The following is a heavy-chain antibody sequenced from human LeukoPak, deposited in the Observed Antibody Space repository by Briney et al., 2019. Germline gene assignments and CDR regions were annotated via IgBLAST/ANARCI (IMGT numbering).Heavy chain of an antibody. D-gene: IGHD3-3*01. CDR2: ISWNSGTI. Sequence: PGGSLRLSCAASGFTFGDYAMHWVRQAPGKGLEWVSGISWNSGTIGYAVSVQGRFTISRDNAKNSLYLQMNSLRAEDTALYYCAKGGQITIFGVVGDVWGKGTTVTVSS. V-gene: IGHV3-9*01. CDR3: AKGGQITIFGVVGDV. CDR1: GFTFGDYA. J-gene: IGHJ6*04.